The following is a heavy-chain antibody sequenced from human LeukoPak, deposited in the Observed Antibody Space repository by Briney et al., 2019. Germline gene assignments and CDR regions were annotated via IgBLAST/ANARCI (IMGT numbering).Heavy chain of an antibody. CDR3: ARSPYCSSTSCYGFYYYYGMDV. CDR2: IYTSGST. J-gene: IGHJ6*02. V-gene: IGHV4-4*07. Sequence: SETLSLTCTVSGGSISSYYWSWIRQPAGKGLGWIGRIYTSGSTNYNPSLKSRVTMSVDTSKNQFSLKLSSVTAADTAVYYCARSPYCSSTSCYGFYYYYGMDVWGQGTTVTVSS. CDR1: GGSISSYY. D-gene: IGHD2-2*01.